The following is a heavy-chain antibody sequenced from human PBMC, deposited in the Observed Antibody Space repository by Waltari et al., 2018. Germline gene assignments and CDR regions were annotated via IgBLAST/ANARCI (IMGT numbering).Heavy chain of an antibody. CDR1: GYTFTDYY. J-gene: IGHJ4*02. CDR3: ARTTTIKSLDY. V-gene: IGHV1-69-2*01. Sequence: EVQLVQSGAEVKKPGATVKISCKASGYTFTDYYMHWVQQAPGKGLEWVGRIVPQDGETKYADKFQGRATITADTSIDTVYMELSSLRSEDTAVFYCARTTTIKSLDYWGQGTLVTVSS. CDR2: IVPQDGET. D-gene: IGHD1-7*01.